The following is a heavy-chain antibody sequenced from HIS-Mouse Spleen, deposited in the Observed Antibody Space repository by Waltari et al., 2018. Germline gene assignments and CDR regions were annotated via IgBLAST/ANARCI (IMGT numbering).Heavy chain of an antibody. V-gene: IGHV3-33*01. CDR1: GFTFSSYG. CDR3: ARERDRRIGAFDI. CDR2: IWYDGSNK. Sequence: QVQLVESGGGVVQPGRSLRLSCAASGFTFSSYGMHWVRQAPGKGVEWVAVIWYDGSNKYYADSVKGRFTISRDNSKNTLYLQMNSLRAEDTAVYYCARERDRRIGAFDIWGQGTMVTVSS. D-gene: IGHD2-15*01. J-gene: IGHJ3*02.